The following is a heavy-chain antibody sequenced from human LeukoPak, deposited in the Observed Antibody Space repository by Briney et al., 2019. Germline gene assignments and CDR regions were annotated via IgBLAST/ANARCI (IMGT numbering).Heavy chain of an antibody. CDR1: GFTFNSYA. D-gene: IGHD3-3*01. V-gene: IGHV3-23*01. Sequence: GGSLRLSCAASGFTFNSYAMSWVRQAPGKGLEWVSSLSGTGATPYYADSVKGRFTISRDNSKNTLFLQMNSLRAEDTAVYYCAKSFLYYAPFDPWARETWSPSPQ. CDR3: AKSFLYYAPFDP. J-gene: IGHJ5*02. CDR2: LSGTGATP.